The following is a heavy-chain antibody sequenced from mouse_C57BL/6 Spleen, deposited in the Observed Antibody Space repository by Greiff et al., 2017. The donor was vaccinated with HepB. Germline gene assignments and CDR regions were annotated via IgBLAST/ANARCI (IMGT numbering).Heavy chain of an antibody. J-gene: IGHJ2*01. CDR2: IDPETGGT. V-gene: IGHV1-15*01. CDR1: GYTFTDYE. Sequence: VQLQQSGAELVRPGASVTLSCKASGYTFTDYEMHWVKQTPVHGLEWIGAIDPETGGTAYNQKFKGKTILTADKSSSTAYMELRSLTSEDSAGYYCTSHHFHCYWGQGTTLTVSS. CDR3: TSHHFHCY.